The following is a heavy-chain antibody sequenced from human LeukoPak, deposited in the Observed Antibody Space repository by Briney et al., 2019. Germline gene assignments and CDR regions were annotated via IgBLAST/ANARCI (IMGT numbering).Heavy chain of an antibody. V-gene: IGHV3-21*01. Sequence: GGSLRLSCAASGFTFSSYSMNWVRQAPGKGLEWVSSISSSSSYIYYADSVKGRFTISRDNAKKTLYLEMNSLRMEDTAIYYCATSRVFDYWGQGTLVTVSS. CDR1: GFTFSSYS. CDR2: ISSSSSYI. J-gene: IGHJ4*02. CDR3: ATSRVFDY.